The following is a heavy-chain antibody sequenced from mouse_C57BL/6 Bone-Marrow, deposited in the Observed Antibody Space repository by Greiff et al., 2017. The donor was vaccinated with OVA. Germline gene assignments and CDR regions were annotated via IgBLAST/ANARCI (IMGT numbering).Heavy chain of an antibody. D-gene: IGHD2-4*01. V-gene: IGHV5-4*01. J-gene: IGHJ3*01. CDR3: ARDDYDSSWFAY. CDR2: ISDGGSYT. CDR1: GFTFSSYA. Sequence: EVNVVESGGGLVKPGGSLKLSCAASGFTFSSYAMSWVRQTPEKRLEWVATISDGGSYTYYPDNVKGRFTISRDNAKNNLYLQMSHLKSEDTAMYYCARDDYDSSWFAYWGQGTLVTVSA.